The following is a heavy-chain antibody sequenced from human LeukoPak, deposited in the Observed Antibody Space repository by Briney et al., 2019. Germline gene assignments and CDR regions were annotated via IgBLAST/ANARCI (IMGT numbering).Heavy chain of an antibody. V-gene: IGHV3-74*01. CDR2: IDGSASST. D-gene: IGHD6-19*01. CDR1: GFTFSDHW. Sequence: GGSLRLSCAASGFTFSDHWMHWVRQVPGKGLVWVSRIDGSASSTSYADSVKGRFFISRDNSKNTLYLQMNSLRAEDTAVYYCAKAGYSSGWSVLDYWGQGTLVTVSS. J-gene: IGHJ4*02. CDR3: AKAGYSSGWSVLDY.